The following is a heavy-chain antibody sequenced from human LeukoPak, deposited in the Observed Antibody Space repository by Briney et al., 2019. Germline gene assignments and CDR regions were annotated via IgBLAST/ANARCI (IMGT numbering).Heavy chain of an antibody. D-gene: IGHD3-16*01. CDR2: IDYSGST. CDR3: ARLEGGWFDP. V-gene: IGHV4-59*08. CDR1: GGSISSYY. Sequence: SETLSLTCTVSGGSISSYYWSWIRQPPGKGLEWIGYIDYSGSTKYNPSLKSRVTISVDTSKNQFSLKLSSVTAADTAVFYCARLEGGWFDPWGQGTLVTVSS. J-gene: IGHJ5*02.